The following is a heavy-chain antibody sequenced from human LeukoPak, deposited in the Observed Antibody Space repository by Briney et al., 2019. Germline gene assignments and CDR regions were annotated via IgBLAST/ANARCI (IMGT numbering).Heavy chain of an antibody. CDR3: AKLASYYYDSSGYYHHFDY. J-gene: IGHJ4*02. CDR2: ISGSGGST. CDR1: GFTFSSCA. D-gene: IGHD3-22*01. V-gene: IGHV3-23*01. Sequence: GGSLRLSCAASGFTFSSCAMSWVRQAPGKGLEWVSAISGSGGSTYYADSVKGRFTISRDNSKNTLYLQMNSLRAEDTAVYYCAKLASYYYDSSGYYHHFDYWGQGTLVTVSS.